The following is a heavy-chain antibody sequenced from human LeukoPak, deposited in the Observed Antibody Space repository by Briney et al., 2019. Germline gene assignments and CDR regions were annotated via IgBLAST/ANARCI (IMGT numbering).Heavy chain of an antibody. J-gene: IGHJ3*02. CDR1: GGSFSGYY. Sequence: SETLSLTCAVYGGSFSGYYWSWIRQPPGKGLEWIGYIYYSGSTNYNPSLKSRVTISVDTSKNQFSLKLSSVTAADTAVYYCARRDPLPMRIGWYSFDIWGQGTMVTVSS. CDR3: ARRDPLPMRIGWYSFDI. CDR2: IYYSGST. D-gene: IGHD6-19*01. V-gene: IGHV4-59*08.